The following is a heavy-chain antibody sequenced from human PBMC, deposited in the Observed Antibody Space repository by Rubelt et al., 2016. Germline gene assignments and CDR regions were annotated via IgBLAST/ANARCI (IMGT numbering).Heavy chain of an antibody. CDR3: AKDLGSGYSYGYFDY. Sequence: VQLVESGGGLVKPGGSLRLSCAASGFIFSSYGMHWVRQAPDKGLEWVALIWYDGRNKYYAESVKGRFTISRDNSKNTVYLQMNSLRAEDTAVYYCAKDLGSGYSYGYFDYWGQGTLVTVAA. D-gene: IGHD5-18*01. CDR2: IWYDGRNK. V-gene: IGHV3-30*02. J-gene: IGHJ4*02. CDR1: GFIFSSYG.